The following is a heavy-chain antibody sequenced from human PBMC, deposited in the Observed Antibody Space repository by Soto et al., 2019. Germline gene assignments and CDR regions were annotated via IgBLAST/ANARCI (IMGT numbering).Heavy chain of an antibody. J-gene: IGHJ4*02. CDR1: GYTFTSYA. Sequence: ASVKVSCKASGYTFTSYAMHWVRQAPGQRLEWMGWINAGNGNTKYSQKFQGRVTITRDTSASTAYMELSSLRSEHTAVYYCARGGYDILTGYYIELDYWGQGTLVTVSS. CDR2: INAGNGNT. CDR3: ARGGYDILTGYYIELDY. D-gene: IGHD3-9*01. V-gene: IGHV1-3*01.